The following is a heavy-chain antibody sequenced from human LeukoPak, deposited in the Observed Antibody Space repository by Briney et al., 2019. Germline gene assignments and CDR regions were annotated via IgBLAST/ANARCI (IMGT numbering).Heavy chain of an antibody. CDR2: MNPNSGNT. Sequence: ASVKVSCKASGYTFTSYDINWVRQATGQGLEWMGWMNPNSGNTGYAQKFQGRVTMTRNTSISTAYMELSSLRSEDTAVYYCASLQNYYDSSGYADPFDYWGQGTLVTVSS. D-gene: IGHD3-22*01. CDR1: GYTFTSYD. J-gene: IGHJ4*02. CDR3: ASLQNYYDSSGYADPFDY. V-gene: IGHV1-8*01.